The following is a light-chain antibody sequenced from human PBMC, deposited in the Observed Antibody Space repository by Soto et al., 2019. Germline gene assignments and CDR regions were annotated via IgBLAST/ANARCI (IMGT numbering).Light chain of an antibody. CDR1: QSISSY. J-gene: IGKJ1*01. Sequence: DIQMTQSPSSLSASVGDRVTIPCRASQSISSYLNWSQQKPGKAPKLLIYAASSLQSWVPSRFSVSGSGTYFTLTISSLQPEDFATYYCQQSYSTLWPFGQGTKVEIK. CDR3: QQSYSTLWP. V-gene: IGKV1-39*01. CDR2: AAS.